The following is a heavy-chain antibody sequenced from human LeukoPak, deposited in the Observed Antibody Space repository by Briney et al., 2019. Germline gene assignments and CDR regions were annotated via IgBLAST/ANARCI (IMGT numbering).Heavy chain of an antibody. V-gene: IGHV3-30*03. D-gene: IGHD6-6*01. CDR3: ARSSSRPTYYYYYMDV. CDR1: GFTFGSYG. J-gene: IGHJ6*03. Sequence: GRSLRLSCAASGFTFGSYGMHWVRQAPGKGLEWVAVISYDGSNKYYADSVKGRFTISRDNSKNTLYLQMNSLRAEDTAVYYCARSSSRPTYYYYYMDVWGKGTTVTVSS. CDR2: ISYDGSNK.